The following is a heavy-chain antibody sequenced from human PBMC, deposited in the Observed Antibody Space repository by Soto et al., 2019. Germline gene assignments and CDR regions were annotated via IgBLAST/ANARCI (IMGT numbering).Heavy chain of an antibody. CDR1: GFTFSTYA. J-gene: IGHJ4*02. Sequence: GGSLRLSCAASGFTFSTYAMTWVRQAPGKGLEWVSAISGSGGSTYYADSVKGRFTISRDNSKNTLYLRMNSLRAEDTAVFYCAKDRAIRPGSDFDYWGQGTQVTVSS. V-gene: IGHV3-23*01. D-gene: IGHD3-9*01. CDR2: ISGSGGST. CDR3: AKDRAIRPGSDFDY.